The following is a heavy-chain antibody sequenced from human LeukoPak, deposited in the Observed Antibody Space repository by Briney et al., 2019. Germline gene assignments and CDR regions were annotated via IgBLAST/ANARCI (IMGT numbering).Heavy chain of an antibody. CDR2: IKQDGSEK. D-gene: IGHD6-13*01. J-gene: IGHJ4*02. CDR3: AREWQGGIAAAGTRIEGDY. Sequence: GGSLRLSCAVSGFSVSGYWMTWVRQAPGEGLEWVANIKQDGSEKNYVDSVKGRFTISRDNAENSLFLQMNSLRVEDTAVYYCAREWQGGIAAAGTRIEGDYWGQGTLVAVSS. V-gene: IGHV3-7*01. CDR1: GFSVSGYW.